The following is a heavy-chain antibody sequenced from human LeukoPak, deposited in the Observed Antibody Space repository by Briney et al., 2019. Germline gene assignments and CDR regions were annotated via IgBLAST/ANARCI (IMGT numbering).Heavy chain of an antibody. J-gene: IGHJ5*02. CDR3: ARHEGYSYGRPES. D-gene: IGHD5-18*01. V-gene: IGHV4-38-2*01. CDR2: IYHSGST. Sequence: PSETLSLTCAVSGYSISSGYYWGWIRQPPGRGLEWIGSIYHSGSTYYNPSLKTRVTISVDTSNNQFSLRLNSVTAADTAVYYCARHEGYSYGRPESWGQGTLVTVYS. CDR1: GYSISSGYY.